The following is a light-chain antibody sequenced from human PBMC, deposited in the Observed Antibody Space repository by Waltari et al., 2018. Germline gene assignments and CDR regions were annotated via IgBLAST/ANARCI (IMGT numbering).Light chain of an antibody. V-gene: IGKV3-20*01. J-gene: IGKJ2*01. CDR1: PWVNSRY. CDR2: GTS. Sequence: ELVLTQSPCILSLPTGDRATLSCRASPWVNSRYLAWYQQKPGQAPRLLIYGTSSRPTGIPDRVSGSVSETDFTLTISRLEPEDFAVYYCQQYGDSPPYTFGQGTKLEIK. CDR3: QQYGDSPPYT.